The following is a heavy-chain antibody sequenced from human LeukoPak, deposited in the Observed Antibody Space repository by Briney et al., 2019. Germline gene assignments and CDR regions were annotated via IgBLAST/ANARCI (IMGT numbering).Heavy chain of an antibody. CDR1: GGTFSSYA. D-gene: IGHD6-13*01. J-gene: IGHJ6*02. V-gene: IGHV1-69*04. CDR3: ARATDPSSWYSAYGMDV. Sequence: SVKVSCKASGGTFSSYAISWVRQAPGQGLEWMGRIIPILGIANYAQKFQGRVTITADKSTSTAYMELSSLRSEDTAVYYCARATDPSSWYSAYGMDVWAKGPRSPSP. CDR2: IIPILGIA.